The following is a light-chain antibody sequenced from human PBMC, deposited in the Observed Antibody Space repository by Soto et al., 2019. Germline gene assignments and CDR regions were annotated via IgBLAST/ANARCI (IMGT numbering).Light chain of an antibody. Sequence: DIHMTQSPCSLSGSVVDIVTITCRASQTISSWLAWYQQKPGKAPKLLIYKASSLESGVPSRFSGSGSGTEFTPTISSLQPDDFATYYCQQYDSYWGTFGQGTKVDNK. CDR3: QQYDSYWGT. CDR1: QTISSW. J-gene: IGKJ1*01. CDR2: KAS. V-gene: IGKV1-5*03.